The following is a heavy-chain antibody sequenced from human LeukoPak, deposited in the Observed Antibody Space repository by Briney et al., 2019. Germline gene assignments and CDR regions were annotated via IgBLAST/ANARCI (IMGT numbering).Heavy chain of an antibody. CDR1: GYTFISYG. J-gene: IGHJ6*04. D-gene: IGHD5-12*01. CDR3: AREGYSGYGGYYYYAMDV. CDR2: ISAYNGNT. V-gene: IGHV1-18*04. Sequence: ASVKVSCKASGYTFISYGISWVRQAPGQVLEWMGWISAYNGNTNYAQKVQGRVTMTTDTSTSTAYMEMRSLRSDDTAVNYCAREGYSGYGGYYYYAMDVWGKGTTVTVSS.